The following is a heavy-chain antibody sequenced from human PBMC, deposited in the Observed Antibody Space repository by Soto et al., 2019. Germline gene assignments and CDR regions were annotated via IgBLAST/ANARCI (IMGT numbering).Heavy chain of an antibody. J-gene: IGHJ4*02. Sequence: QVHLVQSGAEVKKPGASVKVSCKGSGYGFTTYCITWVRQAPGQGLEWMAWISAHNGNTNYAQKLQGRVTGTRDTSTSTAYMELRSLRSDDTAVYYCARGRYGDYWGQGALVTVSS. D-gene: IGHD1-1*01. CDR1: GYGFTTYC. CDR2: ISAHNGNT. CDR3: ARGRYGDY. V-gene: IGHV1-18*01.